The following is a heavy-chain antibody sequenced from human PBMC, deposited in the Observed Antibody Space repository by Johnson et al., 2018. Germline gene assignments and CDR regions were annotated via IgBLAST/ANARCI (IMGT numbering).Heavy chain of an antibody. D-gene: IGHD2-21*02. CDR1: GGTFSSYA. CDR2: IIPIFGTA. J-gene: IGHJ6*02. V-gene: IGHV1-69*12. Sequence: QVQLVQSGAEVKEPGSSVKVSCKASGGTFSSYAISWVRQAPGQGLEWMGGIIPIFGTANYAQKFQGRVTITADESTSTAYMELSSLGSEDPAGYYWAREGGIVVVTATYYYGRDVWGQGTTVTVSS. CDR3: AREGGIVVVTATYYYGRDV.